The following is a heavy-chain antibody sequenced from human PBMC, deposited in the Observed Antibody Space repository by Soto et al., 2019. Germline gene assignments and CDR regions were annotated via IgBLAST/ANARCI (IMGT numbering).Heavy chain of an antibody. CDR2: IYYSGST. D-gene: IGHD2-15*01. CDR1: GGSISSGDYY. V-gene: IGHV4-30-4*01. Sequence: QVQLQESGPGLVKPSQTLSLTCTVSGGSISSGDYYWSWIRQPPGKGLEWIGYIYYSGSTYYNPSLKSRVTLSFDTSKNQFALKLSPVTAADTAVYYCARDHCSGGSCYLYYYGMDVWGQGTTVTVSS. CDR3: ARDHCSGGSCYLYYYGMDV. J-gene: IGHJ6*02.